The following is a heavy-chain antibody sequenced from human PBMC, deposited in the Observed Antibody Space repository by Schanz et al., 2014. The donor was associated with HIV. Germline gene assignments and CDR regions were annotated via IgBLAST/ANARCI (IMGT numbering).Heavy chain of an antibody. CDR2: ISNDGSRK. J-gene: IGHJ4*02. V-gene: IGHV3-30*18. CDR3: AKVVRFAMVTAPYYFDS. D-gene: IGHD2-15*01. Sequence: QVQLVESGGGVVQPGRSLRVSCAASGFTFNSYGMHWVRQAPGKGLEWVAVISNDGSRKHFADSVKGRFTISRDNSKNTLYLQMNSLRAEDTAVYYCAKVVRFAMVTAPYYFDSWGQGTLVTVSS. CDR1: GFTFNSYG.